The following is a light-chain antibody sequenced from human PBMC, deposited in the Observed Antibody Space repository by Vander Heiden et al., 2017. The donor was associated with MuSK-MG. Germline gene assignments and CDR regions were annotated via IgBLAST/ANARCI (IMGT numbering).Light chain of an antibody. CDR3: QQYNKSQLT. Sequence: ILMTQSPATLSVSPGERATLPCRASQSIGNYLAWYQQKPGQAPRLLIYGASTRATGVPARFSGSGSGTEFTLTISSLQSEDFAVYYCQQYNKSQLTFGGGTKVEI. CDR1: QSIGNY. CDR2: GAS. J-gene: IGKJ4*01. V-gene: IGKV3-15*01.